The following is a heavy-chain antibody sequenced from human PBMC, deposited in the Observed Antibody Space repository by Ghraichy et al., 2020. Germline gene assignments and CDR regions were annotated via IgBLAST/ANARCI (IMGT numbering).Heavy chain of an antibody. V-gene: IGHV1-69*13. CDR3: ARGEFVEDNSNGSIVVVVAATPYYYYGRDV. Sequence: SVKVSCKASGGTFSSYAISWVRQAPGQGLEWMGGIIPIFGTANYAQKFQGRVTIAADESTSTAYMELSSLGPEDRAVYYCARGEFVEDNSNGSIVVVVAATPYYYYGRDVWGQGTTVTVSS. CDR2: IIPIFGTA. CDR1: GGTFSSYA. J-gene: IGHJ6*02. D-gene: IGHD2-15*01.